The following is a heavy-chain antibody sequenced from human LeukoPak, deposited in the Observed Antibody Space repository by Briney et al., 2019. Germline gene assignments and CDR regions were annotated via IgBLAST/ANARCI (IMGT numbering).Heavy chain of an antibody. Sequence: PSETLSLTCTVSGYPISSGYYWGWIRQPPGKGLEWIGSIYHSGSTYYNPSLKSRVTISVDTAKTHYSLKLSSVTAADTAVYYCARGAEERSSYYDSSGYPGGWFDPWGRGTLVTVSS. CDR2: IYHSGST. D-gene: IGHD3-22*01. CDR1: GYPISSGYY. J-gene: IGHJ5*02. CDR3: ARGAEERSSYYDSSGYPGGWFDP. V-gene: IGHV4-38-2*02.